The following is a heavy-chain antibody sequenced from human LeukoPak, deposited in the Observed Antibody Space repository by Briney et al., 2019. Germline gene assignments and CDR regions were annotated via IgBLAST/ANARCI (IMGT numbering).Heavy chain of an antibody. V-gene: IGHV3-48*03. CDR3: AELGITMIGGV. D-gene: IGHD3-10*02. CDR1: GFTFSSYE. J-gene: IGHJ6*04. CDR2: ISSSGSTI. Sequence: PGGSLRLSCAASGFTFSSYEMNWVRQAPGKGLEWVSYISSSGSTIYYADSVKGRFTISRDNAKNSPYLQMNSLRAEDTAVYYYAELGITMIGGVWGKGTTVTISS.